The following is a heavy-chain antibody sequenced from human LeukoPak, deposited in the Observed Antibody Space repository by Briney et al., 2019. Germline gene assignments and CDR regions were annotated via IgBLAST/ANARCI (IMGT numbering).Heavy chain of an antibody. V-gene: IGHV4-59*01. CDR1: GGSISGYY. D-gene: IGHD3-10*01. J-gene: IGHJ3*02. Sequence: SETLSLTCTVSGGSISGYYWSWIRQRPGKGLEWIGYIYYSGSTNYNPSLKSRVTISVDTSKNQFSLKLSSVTAADTAVYYCARDLGDGAITGAFDIWGQGTMVTVSS. CDR2: IYYSGST. CDR3: ARDLGDGAITGAFDI.